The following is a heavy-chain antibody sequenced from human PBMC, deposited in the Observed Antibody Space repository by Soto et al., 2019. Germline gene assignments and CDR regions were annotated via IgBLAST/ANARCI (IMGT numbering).Heavy chain of an antibody. CDR3: ARVAIFYGMDV. J-gene: IGHJ6*02. Sequence: GGSLRLSCAASGFTFSDHYMDWVRQAPGKGLEWVGRTRNKANSYTTEYAASVKGRFTISRDDSKNSLYLQMNSLKTEDTAVYYCARVAIFYGMDVWGQGTTVTVSS. CDR2: TRNKANSYTT. V-gene: IGHV3-72*01. D-gene: IGHD3-9*01. CDR1: GFTFSDHY.